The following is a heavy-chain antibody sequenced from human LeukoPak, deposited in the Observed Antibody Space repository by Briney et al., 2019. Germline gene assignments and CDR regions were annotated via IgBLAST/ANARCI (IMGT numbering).Heavy chain of an antibody. CDR3: ARLTGAQYFFDY. CDR2: IHPNDAST. V-gene: IGHV5-51*01. J-gene: IGHJ4*02. Sequence: GESLKISCKASGYSFASYWIGWVRQTSGKGLEWMAIIHPNDASTIYSPSFQGQVTISADKSISTAYLQWSSLKASDTAMYYCARLTGAQYFFDYWGQGTLVTVSS. D-gene: IGHD2-8*02. CDR1: GYSFASYW.